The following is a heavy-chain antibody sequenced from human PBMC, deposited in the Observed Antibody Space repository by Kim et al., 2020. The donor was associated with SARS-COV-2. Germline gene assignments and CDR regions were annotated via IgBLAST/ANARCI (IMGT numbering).Heavy chain of an antibody. CDR2: INHSGST. J-gene: IGHJ4*02. V-gene: IGHV4-34*01. CDR3: ARSREQLLWFGELPRYYFDY. Sequence: SETLSLTCAVYGGSFSGYYWSWIRQPPGKGLEWIGEINHSGSTNYNPSLKSRVTISVDTSKNQFSLKLSSVTAADTAVYYCARSREQLLWFGELPRYYFDYWGQGTLVTVSS. CDR1: GGSFSGYY. D-gene: IGHD3-10*01.